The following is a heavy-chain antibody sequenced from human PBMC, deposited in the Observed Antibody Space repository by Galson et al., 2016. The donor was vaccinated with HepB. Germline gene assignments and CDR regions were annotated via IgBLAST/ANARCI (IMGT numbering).Heavy chain of an antibody. CDR3: AKGRPYGTGWFGVNDY. CDR1: VSTFRSYV. CDR2: IRESGDT. V-gene: IGHV3-23*01. Sequence: SLRLSCAASVSTFRSYVMSWVRQAPGKGLEWVSAIRESGDTHYADSVKGRFTISRDNSMNTLYLQMNNLRAEDTAVYFCAKGRPYGTGWFGVNDYWGQGTLVTVSS. J-gene: IGHJ4*02. D-gene: IGHD6-19*01.